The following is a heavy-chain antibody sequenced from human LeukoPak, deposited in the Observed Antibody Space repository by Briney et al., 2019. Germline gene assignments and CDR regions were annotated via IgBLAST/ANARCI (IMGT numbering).Heavy chain of an antibody. CDR3: ARAIVGATVDY. CDR2: IYSSGTS. J-gene: IGHJ4*02. Sequence: PSETLSLTCAVSGGSISNFFWSWVRQPAGKGLECIGRIYSSGTSYYNPSLKSRVTISVDTSKNQFSLKLSSVTAADTAVYYCARAIVGATVDYWGQGTLVTVSS. CDR1: GGSISNFF. D-gene: IGHD1-26*01. V-gene: IGHV4-4*07.